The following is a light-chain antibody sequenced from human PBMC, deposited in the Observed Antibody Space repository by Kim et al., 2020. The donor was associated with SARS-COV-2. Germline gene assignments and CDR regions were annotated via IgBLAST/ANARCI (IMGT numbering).Light chain of an antibody. CDR1: RSNIGNNY. V-gene: IGLV1-47*01. J-gene: IGLJ3*02. CDR3: AAWDDSLRAWV. CDR2: RNH. Sequence: QRVTSYCSGGRSNIGNNYVKWYRQLPETAPKLLISRNHQRPSGVPDRFSGSESGTSASLAIIGLRSDDEADYYCAAWDDSLRAWVFGGGTQLTVL.